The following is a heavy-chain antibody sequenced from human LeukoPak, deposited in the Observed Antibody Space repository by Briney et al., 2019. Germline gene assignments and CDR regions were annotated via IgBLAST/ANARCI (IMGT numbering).Heavy chain of an antibody. J-gene: IGHJ4*02. CDR2: IKKDGSEK. D-gene: IGHD2-2*01. CDR3: ARDGGGDIVVVPAVDFDY. CDR1: GFTFSSYW. V-gene: IGHV3-7*03. Sequence: GGSLRLSCAASGFTFSSYWMSWVRQAPGKGLEWVANIKKDGSEKYYVDSVKGRFTISRDNAKNSLYLQMNSLRAEDTAVYYCARDGGGDIVVVPAVDFDYWGQGALVTVSS.